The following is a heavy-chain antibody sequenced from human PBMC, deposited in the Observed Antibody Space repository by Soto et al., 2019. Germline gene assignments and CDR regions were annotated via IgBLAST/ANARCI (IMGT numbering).Heavy chain of an antibody. CDR3: ARAHYGDYGYGMDV. J-gene: IGHJ6*02. D-gene: IGHD4-17*01. CDR2: IYHSGTT. V-gene: IGHV4-30-2*01. CDR1: GGSISSGGYS. Sequence: QLQLQESGSGLVKPSQTLSLTCAVSGGSISSGGYSWSWIRQPPGKGLEWIGYIYHSGTTYYNPSIKSRVTISVDRSKNQCSLKLSSVTAADTAVYYCARAHYGDYGYGMDVWGQGNTVTVSS.